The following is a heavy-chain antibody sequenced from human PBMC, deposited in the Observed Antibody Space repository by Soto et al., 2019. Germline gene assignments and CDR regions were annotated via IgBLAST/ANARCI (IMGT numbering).Heavy chain of an antibody. CDR2: TSTSSTTK. D-gene: IGHD3-10*01. CDR3: AGSYSSGNWYFDY. J-gene: IGHJ4*02. Sequence: GGSLRLSCAASGFSFSAYSMNWVRQAPGKGLEWIAYTSTSSTTKYYADSVRGRFSISRDNANDLLYLDMDKLRDEDTGIYYCAGSYSSGNWYFDYWGLGTPVTVSS. CDR1: GFSFSAYS. V-gene: IGHV3-48*02.